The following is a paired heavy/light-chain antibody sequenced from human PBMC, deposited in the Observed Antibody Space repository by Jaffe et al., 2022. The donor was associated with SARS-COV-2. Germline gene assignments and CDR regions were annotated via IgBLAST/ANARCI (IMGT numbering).Heavy chain of an antibody. CDR3: GRWWHDAGFDY. V-gene: IGHV3-7*03. CDR2: IKEDGSEK. D-gene: IGHD1-1*01. CDR1: AFTFSRYW. Sequence: EVQLVESGGGLVQPGGSLRLSCAASAFTFSRYWMSWVRQAPGKGLEWVASIKEDGSEKYYVDSVKGRFTISRDNAKKSVYLQMNSLRVEDTAVYYCGRWWHDAGFDYWGQGTLVTVSS. J-gene: IGHJ4*02.
Light chain of an antibody. Sequence: DIQMTQSPSTLSASVGDRVTITCRASQSISSWLAWYQQKPGKAPKLLIYKASSLQSGVPSRFSGSGSGTEFTLTISSLQPDDFATYYCQQYSTYPYTFGQGTKLEIK. J-gene: IGKJ2*01. V-gene: IGKV1-5*03. CDR3: QQYSTYPYT. CDR2: KAS. CDR1: QSISSW.